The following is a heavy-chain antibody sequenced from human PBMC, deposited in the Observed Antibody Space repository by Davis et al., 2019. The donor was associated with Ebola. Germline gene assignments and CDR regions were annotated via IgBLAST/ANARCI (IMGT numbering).Heavy chain of an antibody. CDR3: ARHEMRRPFDY. D-gene: IGHD6-25*01. V-gene: IGHV4-59*08. Sequence: MPGGSLRLSCTVSGGSISSYYWSWIRQPPGKGLEWIGYIYYSGSTNYNPSLKSRVTISVDTSKNQFSLKLSSVTAADTAVYYCARHEMRRPFDYWGQGTLVTVSS. J-gene: IGHJ4*02. CDR1: GGSISSYY. CDR2: IYYSGST.